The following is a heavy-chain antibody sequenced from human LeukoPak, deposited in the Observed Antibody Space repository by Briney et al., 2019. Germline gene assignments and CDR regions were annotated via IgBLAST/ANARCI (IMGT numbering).Heavy chain of an antibody. Sequence: GGSLRLSCAASGFTFSSYWMSWVRQAPGKGLEWVANIKQDGGETYYVDPVKGRFTISRDNAKNSLYLQMNSLRAEDTAVYYCAKDGPGSGSYYRYFQHWGQGTLVTVSS. V-gene: IGHV3-7*03. D-gene: IGHD1-26*01. CDR1: GFTFSSYW. CDR3: AKDGPGSGSYYRYFQH. CDR2: IKQDGGET. J-gene: IGHJ1*01.